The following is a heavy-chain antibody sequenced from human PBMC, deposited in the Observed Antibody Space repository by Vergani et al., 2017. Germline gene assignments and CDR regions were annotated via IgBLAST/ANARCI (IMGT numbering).Heavy chain of an antibody. CDR2: ISYDGSNK. D-gene: IGHD3-22*01. J-gene: IGHJ5*02. CDR1: GFTFSSYG. Sequence: QVQLVESGGGVVQPGRSLRLSCAASGFTFSSYGMHWVRQAPGKGLEWVAVISYDGSNKYYADSVKGRFTISRDNSKNTLYLQMNSMRAEDTAVYYCAKAKSGLLVPWFDPWGQGTLVTVSS. V-gene: IGHV3-30*18. CDR3: AKAKSGLLVPWFDP.